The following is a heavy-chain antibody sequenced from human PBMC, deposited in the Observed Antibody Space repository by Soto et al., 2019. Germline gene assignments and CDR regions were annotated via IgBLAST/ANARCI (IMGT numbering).Heavy chain of an antibody. D-gene: IGHD6-19*01. V-gene: IGHV4-34*01. Sequence: PETLSDTCTVYGGSLSRCYWLWIRQPPGKGLEWIGEINHSGSTNYNPSLKSRVTISVDTSKNQFSLKLSSVTAADTAVYYCASLSIAVAVTSPRWGQGTLVT. J-gene: IGHJ4*02. CDR1: GGSLSRCY. CDR3: ASLSIAVAVTSPR. CDR2: INHSGST.